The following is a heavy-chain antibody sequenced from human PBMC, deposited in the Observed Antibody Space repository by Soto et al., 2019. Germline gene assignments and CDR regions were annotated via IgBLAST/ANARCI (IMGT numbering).Heavy chain of an antibody. CDR2: ISYHGSDK. Sequence: QVQLVESGGGVVQPGRSLRLSCAASGFTFSNYGMHWVRQAPGKGLEWVAVISYHGSDKYYADSVKGRFTISRDNSKNTLYLQMDSLRAEDTAVYYCAKDHLTTTVTTGGYWGQGTLVTVSS. CDR3: AKDHLTTTVTTGGY. CDR1: GFTFSNYG. J-gene: IGHJ4*02. D-gene: IGHD4-17*01. V-gene: IGHV3-30*18.